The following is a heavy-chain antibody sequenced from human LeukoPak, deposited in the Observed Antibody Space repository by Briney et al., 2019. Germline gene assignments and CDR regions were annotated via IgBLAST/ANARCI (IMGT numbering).Heavy chain of an antibody. CDR1: GYTFTSYA. Sequence: ASVKVSCKASGYTFTSYAMNWLRQAPGQGLEWMGWINTNTGNPTYAQGFTGRFVFSLDTSVSTAYLQISSLKAEDTAVYYCARVGISRGQLVESRFDYWGQGTLVTVSS. D-gene: IGHD1-14*01. CDR2: INTNTGNP. CDR3: ARVGISRGQLVESRFDY. V-gene: IGHV7-4-1*02. J-gene: IGHJ4*02.